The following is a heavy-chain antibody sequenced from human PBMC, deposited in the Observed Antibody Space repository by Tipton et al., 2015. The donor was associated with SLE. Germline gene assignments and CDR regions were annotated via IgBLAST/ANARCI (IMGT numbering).Heavy chain of an antibody. D-gene: IGHD1-7*01. CDR1: GFTFSDFS. CDR3: ARDRGGLNWNYISYYYYGLDP. CDR2: ISSRTSYI. V-gene: IGHV3-21*03. J-gene: IGHJ6*02. Sequence: SLRLSCAASGFTFSDFSMIWVRQAPGKGLEWVSSISSRTSYIYYADSVTGRFTISRDNAKNSLYLQMDFLRAEDTAVYYCARDRGGLNWNYISYYYYGLDPLGQVSTVTVSS.